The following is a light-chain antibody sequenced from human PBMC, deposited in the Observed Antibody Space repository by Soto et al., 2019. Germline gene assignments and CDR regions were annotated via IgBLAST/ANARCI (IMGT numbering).Light chain of an antibody. Sequence: QSALTQPASVSGSPGQSITISCAGTGSDVGAYNLVSWYQQHPGKAPKLIIYEVNTRPSGISNRLSGSKTGDTASLTISGLQAEDEADYFCCSYAGTVAYVFGTGTKVTVL. CDR3: CSYAGTVAYV. CDR1: GSDVGAYNL. J-gene: IGLJ1*01. V-gene: IGLV2-23*02. CDR2: EVN.